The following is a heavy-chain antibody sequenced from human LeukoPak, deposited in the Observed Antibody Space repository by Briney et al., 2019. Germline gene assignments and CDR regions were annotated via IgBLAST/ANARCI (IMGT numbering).Heavy chain of an antibody. J-gene: IGHJ4*02. V-gene: IGHV3-30*04. Sequence: PGRSLRLSCAASGFTFSSYAMHWVRQAPDKGLEWVAVISYDGSDKYYADSVKGRFTISRDNSKNTLYLQMNSLRAEDTAVYYCARDLSATVVTLSYFDYWGQGTLVTVSS. CDR3: ARDLSATVVTLSYFDY. CDR1: GFTFSSYA. D-gene: IGHD4-23*01. CDR2: ISYDGSDK.